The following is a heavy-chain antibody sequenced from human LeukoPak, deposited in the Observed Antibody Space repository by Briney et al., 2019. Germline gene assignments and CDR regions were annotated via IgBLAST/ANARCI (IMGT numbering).Heavy chain of an antibody. D-gene: IGHD3-22*01. CDR2: ISAYNGNT. CDR3: ARAMYLYDSSGYYDY. J-gene: IGHJ4*02. Sequence: ASVKVSCKASGYTFTSYGISWVRQAPGQGLEWMGWISAYNGNTNYAQKLQGRVTMTTDTSTSTAYMELRSLRSDDTAAYYCARAMYLYDSSGYYDYWGQGTLVTVSS. CDR1: GYTFTSYG. V-gene: IGHV1-18*01.